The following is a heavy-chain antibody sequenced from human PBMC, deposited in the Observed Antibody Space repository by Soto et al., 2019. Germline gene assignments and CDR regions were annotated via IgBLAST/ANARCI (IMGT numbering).Heavy chain of an antibody. CDR1: GYTFSNYG. J-gene: IGHJ5*02. CDR3: ARVVRGAEAWFGP. Sequence: SVKVSCKTSGYTFSNYGITWVRQDPAQPLEWLGWISLYSDGTNYAQKFQGRVSMTTDTSTTTAYMELRSLRSDDTSVYYCARVVRGAEAWFGPWGQGTRGTVAS. CDR2: ISLYSDGT. D-gene: IGHD2-15*01. V-gene: IGHV1-18*01.